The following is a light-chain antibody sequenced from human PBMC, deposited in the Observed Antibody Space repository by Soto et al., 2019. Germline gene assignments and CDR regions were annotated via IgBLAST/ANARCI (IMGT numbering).Light chain of an antibody. J-gene: IGLJ3*02. CDR1: SSNIGSNT. CDR2: SNN. CDR3: AAWDDSLNGPV. V-gene: IGLV1-44*01. Sequence: QAVVTQPPSASGTPGQRVTISCSGSSSNIGSNTVNWYQQFPGTAPKLLIYSNNQRPSGVPDRFSGSASGTSASLAISGLQSDDEADYYCAAWDDSLNGPVFGGGTKLTVL.